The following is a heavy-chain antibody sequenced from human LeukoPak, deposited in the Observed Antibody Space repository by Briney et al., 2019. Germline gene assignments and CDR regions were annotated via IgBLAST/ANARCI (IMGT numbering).Heavy chain of an antibody. V-gene: IGHV3-7*01. CDR2: IKQDGSEK. J-gene: IGHJ4*02. D-gene: IGHD4-23*01. CDR1: GFTFSSYW. Sequence: TGGSLRLSCAASGFTFSSYWMSWVRQAPGKGLEWVANIKQDGSEKYYVDSVKGRFTISRDNAKNSLYPQMNSLRAEDTAVYYCAKAGNYGGNMYWGQGTLVTVSS. CDR3: AKAGNYGGNMY.